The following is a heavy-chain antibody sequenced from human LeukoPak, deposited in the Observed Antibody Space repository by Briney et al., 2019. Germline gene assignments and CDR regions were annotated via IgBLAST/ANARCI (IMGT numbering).Heavy chain of an antibody. V-gene: IGHV4-4*02. CDR1: GGSISSSNW. CDR2: IYHSGST. D-gene: IGHD4-17*01. Sequence: SETLSLTCAVSGGSISSSNWWSWVRQPPGKGLEWIGEIYHSGSTNYNPSLKSRVTISVDKSKNQFSLKLSSVTAADTAVYHCARVPVPNDYGDSGVYYYQYGMDVWGQGTTVTVSS. CDR3: ARVPVPNDYGDSGVYYYQYGMDV. J-gene: IGHJ6*02.